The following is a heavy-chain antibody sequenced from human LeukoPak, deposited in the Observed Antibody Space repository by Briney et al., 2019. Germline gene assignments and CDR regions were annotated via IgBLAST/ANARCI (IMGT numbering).Heavy chain of an antibody. Sequence: SLTLSCPACGFIFREYYLSWIRQAAGKGLEWVYYIEILSTSTNNADSVNGRFTISRDNAKNSLYLQMNSLRAEDTAVYYCGTIAAAENYWGQGTLVTVSS. CDR2: IEILSTST. J-gene: IGHJ4*02. V-gene: IGHV3-11*03. CDR3: GTIAAAENY. CDR1: GFIFREYY. D-gene: IGHD6-13*01.